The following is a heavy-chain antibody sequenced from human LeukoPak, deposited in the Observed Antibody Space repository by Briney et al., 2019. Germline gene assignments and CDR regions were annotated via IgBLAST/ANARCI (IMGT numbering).Heavy chain of an antibody. CDR1: GGSISPYY. Sequence: SETLSLTCSVSGGSISPYYWSGIRQPPGRGLEWIGYIYYSGSTNYNPSLKSRATISVDTSKNQFSLKLSSLTAADTAVYYCARAGGYGDHADPWGQGTLVTVSS. J-gene: IGHJ5*02. CDR3: ARAGGYGDHADP. CDR2: IYYSGST. V-gene: IGHV4-59*01. D-gene: IGHD4-17*01.